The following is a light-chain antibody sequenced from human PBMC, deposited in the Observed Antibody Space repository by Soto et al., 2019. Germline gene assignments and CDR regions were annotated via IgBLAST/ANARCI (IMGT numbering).Light chain of an antibody. CDR2: EVT. CDR3: YSYAGSRTFYV. Sequence: QSVLTQPASVSGSPGQSITSSCTGTSSDVGNYNLVSWYQQSPGKAPKLMIYEVTKRPSGVSNRFSGSKSGNTASLTISGLQAEDEADYYCYSYAGSRTFYVFGSGTKVTVL. V-gene: IGLV2-23*02. CDR1: SSDVGNYNL. J-gene: IGLJ1*01.